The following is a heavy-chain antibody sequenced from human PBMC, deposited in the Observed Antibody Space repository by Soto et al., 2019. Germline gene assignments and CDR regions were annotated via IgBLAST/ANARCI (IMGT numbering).Heavy chain of an antibody. CDR1: GFTFSSYG. CDR2: ISYDGSNK. Sequence: QVQLVESGGGVVQPGRSLRLSCAASGFTFSSYGMHWVRQAPGKGLEWVAVISYDGSNKYYADSVKGRFTISRDNSKNTLYLQMNSLRAEDTAVYYCAKEFDRGYYYYGMDVWGQGTTVTVSS. V-gene: IGHV3-30*18. J-gene: IGHJ6*02. D-gene: IGHD3-22*01. CDR3: AKEFDRGYYYYGMDV.